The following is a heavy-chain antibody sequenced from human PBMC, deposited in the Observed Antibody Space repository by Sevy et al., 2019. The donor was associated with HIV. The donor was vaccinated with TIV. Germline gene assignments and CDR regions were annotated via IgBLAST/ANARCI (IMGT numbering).Heavy chain of an antibody. D-gene: IGHD3-22*01. V-gene: IGHV3-23*01. CDR3: TNHYDTGGRLDYIDY. Sequence: GGSLRLSCAASGFTFSTYAMSWVRQAPGKGLEWVSAISASGDTTYYADAVKGRFTISRDKSESTLYLQMNSLRAEDTAIYYCTNHYDTGGRLDYIDYWGQGTLVTVSS. CDR1: GFTFSTYA. CDR2: ISASGDTT. J-gene: IGHJ4*02.